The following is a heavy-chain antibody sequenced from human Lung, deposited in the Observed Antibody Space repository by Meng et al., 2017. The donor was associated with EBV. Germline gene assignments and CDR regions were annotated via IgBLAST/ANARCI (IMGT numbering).Heavy chain of an antibody. CDR3: ARGATSVFDL. V-gene: IGHV6-1*01. CDR1: GDRVSSSSAA. CDR2: TYYRSKWYN. Sequence: VPPTQSGSGLVKPSQTLSLTCVISGDRVSSSSAAWTWIRQSPSRGLEWLGRTYYRSKWYNDYAVFVKSRITINPDTSKNQFSLQLNSVTPEDTAVYYCARGATSVFDLWGRGTLVTVSS. J-gene: IGHJ2*01.